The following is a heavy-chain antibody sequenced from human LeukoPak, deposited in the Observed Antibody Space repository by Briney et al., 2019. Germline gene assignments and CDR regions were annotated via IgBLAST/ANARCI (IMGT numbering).Heavy chain of an antibody. V-gene: IGHV4-39*01. CDR3: ARQGSGWSRGKRVNWFDP. CDR2: IYYSGST. D-gene: IGHD6-19*01. CDR1: GGSISSSSYY. Sequence: TPSETLSLTCTVSGGSISSSSYYWGWIRQPPGKGLEWIGSIYYSGSTYYNPSLKSRVTISVDTSKNQFSLKLSSVTAADTAVYYCARQGSGWSRGKRVNWFDPWGQGTLVTVSS. J-gene: IGHJ5*02.